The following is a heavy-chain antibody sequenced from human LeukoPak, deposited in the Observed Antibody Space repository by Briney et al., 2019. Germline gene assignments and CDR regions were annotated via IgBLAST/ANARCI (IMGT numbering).Heavy chain of an antibody. CDR3: ARDSGDISVVWLRFPDY. CDR2: ISSTSSPI. D-gene: IGHD5-12*01. Sequence: PGGSLRLSCAASGFTFRTYSMHWVRQAPGKGLEWVSYISSTSSPIFYADSVKGRFTISRDNAKNSLYLQMNSLRVEDTAVYYCARDSGDISVVWLRFPDYWGQGTLVTVSS. V-gene: IGHV3-48*04. CDR1: GFTFRTYS. J-gene: IGHJ4*02.